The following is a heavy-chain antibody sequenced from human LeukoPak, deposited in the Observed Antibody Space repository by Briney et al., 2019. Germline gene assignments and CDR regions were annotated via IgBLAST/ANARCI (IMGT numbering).Heavy chain of an antibody. D-gene: IGHD4-17*01. V-gene: IGHV3-66*01. J-gene: IGHJ4*02. CDR3: AKDHGYGDNTPFHY. Sequence: GGSLRLSCAASGFTVSSNYMSWVRQAPGKGLEWVSVIYSGGSTYYADSVKGRFTISRDNSKNTLYLQMNSLRAEDTAVYYCAKDHGYGDNTPFHYWGQGTLVTVSS. CDR1: GFTVSSNY. CDR2: IYSGGST.